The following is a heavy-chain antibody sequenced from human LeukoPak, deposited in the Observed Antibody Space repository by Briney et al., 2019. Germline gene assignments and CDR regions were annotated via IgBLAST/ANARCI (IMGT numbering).Heavy chain of an antibody. V-gene: IGHV1-18*01. CDR1: GYTFTSYD. D-gene: IGHD1-1*01. CDR2: ISGYNGNT. CDR3: ARSGAHRYNWNDVGFWFDP. J-gene: IGHJ5*02. Sequence: ASVKVSCKASGYTFTSYDISWVRQAPGQGLEWMGGISGYNGNTNYAQQFRGRVTMTTDTSTSTAYMELKSLRFDDTAVYYCARSGAHRYNWNDVGFWFDPWGQGTLVTVSS.